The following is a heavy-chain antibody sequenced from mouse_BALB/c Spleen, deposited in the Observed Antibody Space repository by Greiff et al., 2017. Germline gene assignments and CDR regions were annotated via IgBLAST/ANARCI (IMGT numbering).Heavy chain of an antibody. CDR1: GYAFSSYW. Sequence: QVQLQQSGAELVRPGSSVKISCKASGYAFSSYWMNWVKQRPGQGLEWIGQIYPGDGDTNYNGKFKGKATLTADKSSSTAYMQLSSLTSEDSAVYFCARGGYYQFAYWGQGTLVTVSA. V-gene: IGHV1-80*01. CDR2: IYPGDGDT. CDR3: ARGGYYQFAY. D-gene: IGHD2-3*01. J-gene: IGHJ3*01.